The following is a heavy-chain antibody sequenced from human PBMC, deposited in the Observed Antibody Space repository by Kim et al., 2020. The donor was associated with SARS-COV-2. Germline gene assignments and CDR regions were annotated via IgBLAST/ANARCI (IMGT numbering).Heavy chain of an antibody. CDR2: ISYDGSNK. Sequence: GGSLRLSCAASGFTFSSYGMHWVHQAPGKGLEWVAVISYDGSNKYYADSVKGRFTISRDNSKNTLYLQMNSLRAEDTAVYYCAKDSHPYQLLSRWGQGTLVTVSS. CDR1: GFTFSSYG. CDR3: AKDSHPYQLLSR. J-gene: IGHJ4*02. V-gene: IGHV3-30*18. D-gene: IGHD2-2*01.